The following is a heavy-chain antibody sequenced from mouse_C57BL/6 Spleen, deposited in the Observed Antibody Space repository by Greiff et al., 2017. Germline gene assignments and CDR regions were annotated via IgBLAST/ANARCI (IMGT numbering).Heavy chain of an antibody. V-gene: IGHV1-80*01. CDR2: IYPGDGDT. CDR1: GYAFSSYW. D-gene: IGHD2-13*01. CDR3: AREIDWSWFAY. J-gene: IGHJ3*01. Sequence: VQLKESGAELVKPGASVKISCKASGYAFSSYWMNWVKQRPGTGLEWIGQIYPGDGDTNYNGKFNGKATLTADKSSSTAYMQLSSLTSEDAAVYFCAREIDWSWFAYWGQGTLVTVSA.